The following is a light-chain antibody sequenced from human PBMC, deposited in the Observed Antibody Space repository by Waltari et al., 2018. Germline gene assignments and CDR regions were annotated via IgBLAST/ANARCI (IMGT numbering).Light chain of an antibody. CDR2: GAS. J-gene: IGKJ3*01. CDR3: QQYNNWVFT. CDR1: QSVSSK. V-gene: IGKV3-15*01. Sequence: DIVMTQSPATLSVSPGERATLSCRASQSVSSKLAWYQQKPGQAPRLLIYGASTRATGIPARFSGSGSGTEFTLTISSMQSEDFAVYYCQQYNNWVFTFGPGTKVDIK.